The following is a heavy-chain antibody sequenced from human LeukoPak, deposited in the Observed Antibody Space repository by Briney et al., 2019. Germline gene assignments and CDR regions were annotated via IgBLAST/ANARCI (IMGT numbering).Heavy chain of an antibody. D-gene: IGHD3-22*01. CDR1: GYTLIGNY. Sequence: ASVKVSCKASGYTLIGNYMHWVRQAPGQGLEWMGWINPNSGGTNYAQKFQGRVTMTRDTSISTAYLQWSSLKASDTAMYYCVRQRYYDSSGQFDPWGQGTLVTVSS. V-gene: IGHV1-2*02. J-gene: IGHJ5*02. CDR2: INPNSGGT. CDR3: VRQRYYDSSGQFDP.